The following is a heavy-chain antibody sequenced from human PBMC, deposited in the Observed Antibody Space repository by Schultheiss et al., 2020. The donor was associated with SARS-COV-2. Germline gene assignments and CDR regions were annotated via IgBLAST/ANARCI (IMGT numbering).Heavy chain of an antibody. Sequence: SQTLSLTCTVSGGSIISSSYYWAWIRQPPGKGLEWIGNIYYSGSTYYNPSLKSRVIMSVDTSKGQFSLRLSSVTATDTAVYYCASTSDIVVAVATTWGQGTLVTVSS. J-gene: IGHJ1*01. V-gene: IGHV4-39*01. CDR1: GGSIISSSYY. D-gene: IGHD2-15*01. CDR2: IYYSGST. CDR3: ASTSDIVVAVATT.